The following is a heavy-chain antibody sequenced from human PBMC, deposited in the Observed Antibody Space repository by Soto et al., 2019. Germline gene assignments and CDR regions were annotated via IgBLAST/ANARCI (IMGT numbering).Heavy chain of an antibody. Sequence: EVQLLESGGGLIQPGGSLRLSCAVSGFTFSNYAMSWVRQAPGKGRAWVSTISVGGSAFYADSVKGRFTISRDNSKNTLFLQMNSLRAEDTALYHCAKRAPDTYYFDYWGQGTLVTVS. D-gene: IGHD2-2*02. CDR2: ISVGGSA. CDR1: GFTFSNYA. CDR3: AKRAPDTYYFDY. V-gene: IGHV3-23*01. J-gene: IGHJ4*02.